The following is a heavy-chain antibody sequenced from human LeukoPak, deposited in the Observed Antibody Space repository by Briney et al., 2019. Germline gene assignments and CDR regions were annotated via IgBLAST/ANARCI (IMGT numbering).Heavy chain of an antibody. CDR2: IYSGGST. CDR1: GFTVSSNY. J-gene: IGHJ3*02. V-gene: IGHV3-66*04. Sequence: GGSLRLSGAASGFTVSSNYMSWVRQAPGKGLGWVSVIYSGGSTYYADSVKGRFTISRDNSKNTLYLQMNSLRAEDTAVYYCARPLGVWGTPNAFDIWGQGTMVTVSS. CDR3: ARPLGVWGTPNAFDI. D-gene: IGHD3-16*01.